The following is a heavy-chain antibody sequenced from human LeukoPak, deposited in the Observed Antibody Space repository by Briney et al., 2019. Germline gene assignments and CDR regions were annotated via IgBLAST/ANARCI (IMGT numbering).Heavy chain of an antibody. CDR1: GYSFTSYW. Sequence: GESLKISCKGSGYSFTSYWIGWVRQMPGKGLEWMGIIYPGDSDTRYSPSFQGQVTISADKSISTAYLQWSSLKASDTAMYYCARQRYCSSTSCDVNFDYWGQGTLVTVSS. J-gene: IGHJ4*02. CDR2: IYPGDSDT. V-gene: IGHV5-51*01. D-gene: IGHD2-2*01. CDR3: ARQRYCSSTSCDVNFDY.